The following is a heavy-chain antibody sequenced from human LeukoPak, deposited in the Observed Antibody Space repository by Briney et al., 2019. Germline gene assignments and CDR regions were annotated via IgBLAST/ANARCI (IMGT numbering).Heavy chain of an antibody. J-gene: IGHJ5*02. D-gene: IGHD3-22*01. CDR2: FDPEDGET. Sequence: ASVKVSCKVSGYTLTELSMHWVRQAPGKGLEWMGGFDPEDGETIYAQKFQGRVTMTEDTSTDTAYMELSSLRSEDTAVYYCAARGARITMIVVAMKLGNWFDPWGQGTLVTVSS. CDR1: GYTLTELS. CDR3: AARGARITMIVVAMKLGNWFDP. V-gene: IGHV1-24*01.